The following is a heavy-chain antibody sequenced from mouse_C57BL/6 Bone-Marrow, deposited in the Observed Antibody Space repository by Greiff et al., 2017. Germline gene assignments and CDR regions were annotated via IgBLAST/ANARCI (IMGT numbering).Heavy chain of an antibody. Sequence: QVHVKQPGAELVKPGASVKVSCKASGYTFTSYWMHWVKQRPGQGLEWIGRIHPSDSDTTYNQKFTGKATLTVDKSSSTAYMQRSSLTSEDSAVYYCTISPNWGDYFDYWGQGTTLTVSS. CDR1: GYTFTSYW. J-gene: IGHJ2*01. CDR3: TISPNWGDYFDY. CDR2: IHPSDSDT. V-gene: IGHV1-74*01. D-gene: IGHD4-1*01.